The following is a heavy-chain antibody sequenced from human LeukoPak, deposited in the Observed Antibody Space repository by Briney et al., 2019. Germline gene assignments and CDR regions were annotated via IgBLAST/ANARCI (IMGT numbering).Heavy chain of an antibody. CDR1: GGSFSGYY. D-gene: IGHD2-15*01. CDR3: ARFPRYCSGGSCYSGFGY. CDR2: INHSGSI. V-gene: IGHV4-34*01. J-gene: IGHJ4*02. Sequence: SETLSLTCAVYGGSFSGYYWSWIRQPPGKGLEWIGEINHSGSINYNPSLKSRVTISVDTSKNQFSLKLSSVTAADTAVYYCARFPRYCSGGSCYSGFGYWGQGTLVTVSS.